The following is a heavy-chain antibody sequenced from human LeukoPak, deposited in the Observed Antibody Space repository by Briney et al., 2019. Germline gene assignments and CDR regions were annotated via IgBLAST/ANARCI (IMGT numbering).Heavy chain of an antibody. CDR1: GFTFSSYS. D-gene: IGHD5-18*01. Sequence: PGGSLRLSCAASGFTFSSYSMNWVRQAPGKGLEWVSSISSSSSYIYYADSVKGRFTISRDNAKNSLYLQMNSLRAVDTAVYYCARAPYSYGPFDYWGQGTLVTVSS. CDR3: ARAPYSYGPFDY. J-gene: IGHJ4*02. CDR2: ISSSSSYI. V-gene: IGHV3-21*01.